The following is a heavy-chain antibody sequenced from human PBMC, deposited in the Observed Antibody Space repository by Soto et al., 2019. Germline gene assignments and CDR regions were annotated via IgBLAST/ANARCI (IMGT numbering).Heavy chain of an antibody. J-gene: IGHJ4*02. CDR2: IYPGDSDT. Sequence: PGESLKISCKGSGYTFTSYWIGWVRQMPGEGLEWLGVIYPGDSDTRYSPSFQGQVTISADKSINPAYLQWGSLKASDSAIYYCARSAGNAGRFSEYWGKGTLVTVSS. CDR3: ARSAGNAGRFSEY. CDR1: GYTFTSYW. V-gene: IGHV5-51*01. D-gene: IGHD2-15*01.